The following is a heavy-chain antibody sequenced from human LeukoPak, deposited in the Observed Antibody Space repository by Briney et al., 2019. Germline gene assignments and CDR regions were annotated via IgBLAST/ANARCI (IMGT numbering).Heavy chain of an antibody. CDR3: TQNNY. CDR2: IRGKADNYAT. J-gene: IGHJ4*02. CDR1: GFTFSGSP. Sequence: GGSLRLSCAASGFTFSGSPILWVRQASGKGLEWVGRIRGKADNYATAYAASVQGRCTISRDDSQNTAYLQLNSLKTEDTAVYYCTQNNYWGQGALVTVSS. V-gene: IGHV3-73*01.